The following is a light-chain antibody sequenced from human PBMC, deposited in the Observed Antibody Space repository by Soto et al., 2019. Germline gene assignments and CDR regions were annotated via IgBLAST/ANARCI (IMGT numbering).Light chain of an antibody. CDR2: DVN. V-gene: IGLV2-8*01. CDR3: TSSSGSDNLVV. J-gene: IGLJ2*01. CDR1: SSDVGGYNY. Sequence: QSALTQPPSASGSPGQSVTISCTGTSSDVGGYNYVSWYQQHPGKAPKLMIYDVNKRPSGVADRFSGSKSGNTASLTVSGLQHADEADYYCTSSSGSDNLVVFGGGTKLTVL.